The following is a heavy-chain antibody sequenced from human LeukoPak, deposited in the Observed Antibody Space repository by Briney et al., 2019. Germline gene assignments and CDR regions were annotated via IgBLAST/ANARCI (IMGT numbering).Heavy chain of an antibody. CDR3: ARAGCGNSCYPSDAFAI. D-gene: IGHD2-2*01. CDR2: INHSGST. V-gene: IGHV4-34*01. CDR1: GGSFSGYY. J-gene: IGHJ3*02. Sequence: PSETLSLTCAVYGGSFSGYYWSWIRQPPGKGLEWIGEINHSGSTNYNPSLKSRVTISVDTSKNQFYLKLGSVTAAETDVYYCARAGCGNSCYPSDAFAIWGQGTMVTVSS.